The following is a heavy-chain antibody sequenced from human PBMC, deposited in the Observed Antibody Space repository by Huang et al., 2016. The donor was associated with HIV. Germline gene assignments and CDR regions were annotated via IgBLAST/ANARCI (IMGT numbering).Heavy chain of an antibody. D-gene: IGHD6-13*01. J-gene: IGHJ4*02. CDR2: ISPSSSFI. Sequence: EVQLVESGGGLVKPGGSLRLSCAASGFSLDSYNMYWVRQTPGKGLQWVCSISPSSSFIDYADSVKGRFSISRDNAKNSLYLQMNNLRGEDTAVYYCARDRGQQLSPFDSWGQGTLVTVSS. CDR1: GFSLDSYN. CDR3: ARDRGQQLSPFDS. V-gene: IGHV3-21*01.